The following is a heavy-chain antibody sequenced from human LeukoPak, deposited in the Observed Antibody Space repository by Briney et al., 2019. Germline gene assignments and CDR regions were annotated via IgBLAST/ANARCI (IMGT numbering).Heavy chain of an antibody. CDR2: ISYDGSNK. CDR3: ARAAQWLRSGAIYYYYGMDV. J-gene: IGHJ6*02. CDR1: GFTFSSYA. D-gene: IGHD5-12*01. V-gene: IGHV3-30-3*01. Sequence: GGSLRLSCAASGFTFSSYAMHWVRQAPGKGLEWVAVISYDGSNKYYADSVKGRFTISRDNSKNTLYLQMNSLRAEDTAVYYCARAAQWLRSGAIYYYYGMDVWGQGTTVTVSS.